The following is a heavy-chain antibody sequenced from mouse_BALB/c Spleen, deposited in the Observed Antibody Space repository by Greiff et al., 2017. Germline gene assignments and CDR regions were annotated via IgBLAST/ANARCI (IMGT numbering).Heavy chain of an antibody. CDR3: ARRGITAWYFDV. D-gene: IGHD2-4*01. Sequence: DVKLVESGGGLVKPGGSLKLSCAASGFAFSSYDMSWVRQTPEKRLEWVAYISSGGGSTYYPDTVEGRFTISRDNAKNTLYLQMSSLKSEDTAMYYCARRGITAWYFDVWGAGTTVTVSS. V-gene: IGHV5-12-1*01. CDR2: ISSGGGST. CDR1: GFAFSSYD. J-gene: IGHJ1*01.